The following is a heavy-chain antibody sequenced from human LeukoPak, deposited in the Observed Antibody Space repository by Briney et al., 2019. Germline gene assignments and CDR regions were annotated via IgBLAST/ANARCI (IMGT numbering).Heavy chain of an antibody. CDR2: IWYDGSNK. J-gene: IGHJ4*02. V-gene: IGHV3-33*08. Sequence: GGSLRLSCAASGFTFSNAWMSWVRQAPGKGLEWVAVIWYDGSNKYYADSVKGRFTISRDNSKNTLYLQMNSLRAEDTAVYYCARDIDEGGYCSSTSCYTFDYWGQGTLVTVSS. D-gene: IGHD2-2*02. CDR1: GFTFSNAW. CDR3: ARDIDEGGYCSSTSCYTFDY.